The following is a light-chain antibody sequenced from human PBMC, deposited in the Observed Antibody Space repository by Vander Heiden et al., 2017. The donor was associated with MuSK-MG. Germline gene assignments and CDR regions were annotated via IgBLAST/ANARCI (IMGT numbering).Light chain of an antibody. Sequence: QSALTQPASVSGSPGQSITISCTGTSSDVGGYNYVSWYQQHPGKAPKLMIYDVSKRPSGVANRFSGSKSGNTASLTISGRQAEDEADYYCSSYTSSSTLVFGGGTKRTVL. CDR2: DVS. V-gene: IGLV2-14*01. CDR3: SSYTSSSTLV. CDR1: SSDVGGYNY. J-gene: IGLJ2*01.